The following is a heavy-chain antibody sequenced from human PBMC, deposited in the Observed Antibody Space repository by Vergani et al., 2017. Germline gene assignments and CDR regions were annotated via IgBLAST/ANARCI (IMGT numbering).Heavy chain of an antibody. Sequence: QVQLQESGPGLVKPSETLSLTCTVSGGSICSYYWSWIRQPPGKGLEWIGYIYYSGSTYYNPSLKSRVSISVDTSKNQFSLKLSSVTAADSAVYYCARHDSGHYDSSYYGLDVWGQGTTVTVSS. D-gene: IGHD3-16*01. CDR1: GGSICSYY. J-gene: IGHJ6*02. CDR3: ARHDSGHYDSSYYGLDV. V-gene: IGHV4-59*08. CDR2: IYYSGST.